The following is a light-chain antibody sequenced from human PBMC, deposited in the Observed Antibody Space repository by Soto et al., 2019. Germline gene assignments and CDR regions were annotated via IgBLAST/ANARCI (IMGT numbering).Light chain of an antibody. V-gene: IGKV3-20*01. CDR3: QQYGNAPPST. CDR2: GAS. CDR1: QSVSIL. Sequence: EIVMTQSPATLSVSPGERAPLSCRASQSVSILLAWYQQKPGQAPRVFIYGASTRATGIPDRFSGSGSGTDFTLSISRLEPEDFAVYYCQQYGNAPPSTFGQGTKVDIK. J-gene: IGKJ1*01.